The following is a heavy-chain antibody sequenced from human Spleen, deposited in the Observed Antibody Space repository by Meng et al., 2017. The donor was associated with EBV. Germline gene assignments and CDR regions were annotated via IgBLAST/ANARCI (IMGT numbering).Heavy chain of an antibody. CDR3: ARGEQTEVWFDP. CDR1: GGTFSSYS. V-gene: IGHV1-69*06. J-gene: IGHJ5*02. CDR2: IIPIFGTA. D-gene: IGHD1/OR15-1a*01. Sequence: QVQLVQSGAGVKKPGAEVKVSCKASGGTFSSYSISWVRQAPGQGLEWMGGIIPIFGTANYAQKFQGRVTITADKSTSTAYMELSSLRSEDTAVYYCARGEQTEVWFDPWGQGTLVTVSS.